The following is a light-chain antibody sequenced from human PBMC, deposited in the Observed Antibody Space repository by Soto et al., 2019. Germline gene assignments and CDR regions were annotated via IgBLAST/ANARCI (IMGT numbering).Light chain of an antibody. CDR3: QQYNSYPWT. Sequence: DIQMTQSPSTLSASVGDRATITCRASQSISSRLVWYQQKPGKAPKLLIYKASSLESGVPPRFSGSGSGTEFTLTISSLQPDDFATYYCQQYNSYPWTFGQGTKVEIK. CDR1: QSISSR. J-gene: IGKJ1*01. CDR2: KAS. V-gene: IGKV1-5*03.